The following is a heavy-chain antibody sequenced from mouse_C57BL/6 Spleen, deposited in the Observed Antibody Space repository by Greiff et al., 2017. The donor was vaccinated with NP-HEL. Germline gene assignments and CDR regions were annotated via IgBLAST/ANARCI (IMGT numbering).Heavy chain of an antibody. J-gene: IGHJ4*01. CDR2: IDPEDGET. CDR3: ASGGYGSSYDAMDY. V-gene: IGHV14-2*01. D-gene: IGHD1-1*01. Sequence: VQLQQSGAELVKPGASVKLSCTASGFNIKDYYMHWVKQRTEQGLEWIGRIDPEDGETKYAPKFKGKATIPADTSSNTAYLQLSSLTSEDTAVYYCASGGYGSSYDAMDYWGQGTSVTVSS. CDR1: GFNIKDYY.